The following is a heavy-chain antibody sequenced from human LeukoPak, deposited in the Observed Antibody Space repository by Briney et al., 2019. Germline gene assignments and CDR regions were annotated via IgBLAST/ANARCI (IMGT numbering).Heavy chain of an antibody. Sequence: SETLSLTCTVSGASISSYYWSWLRQPPGKGPEWIGYISHHGSTNYNPPLKSRVTISVDTSTNQLSLKMNSVTAADTAVYYCTRRGEVYWYFDLWGRGTLVTVSS. D-gene: IGHD3-16*01. CDR3: TRRGEVYWYFDL. J-gene: IGHJ2*01. CDR1: GASISSYY. CDR2: ISHHGST. V-gene: IGHV4-59*08.